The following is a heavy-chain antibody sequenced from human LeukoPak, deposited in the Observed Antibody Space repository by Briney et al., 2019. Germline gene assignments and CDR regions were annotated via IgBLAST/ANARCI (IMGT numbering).Heavy chain of an antibody. CDR2: IKNDGSGI. CDR3: VKDRSSGWFGGGWSAS. D-gene: IGHD6-19*01. J-gene: IGHJ5*01. Sequence: PGGSLRLSCAASGFNFVNTWMHWVRQAPGKGLVWVARIKNDGSGIIYADSVEGRFTISRDNVRNTVYLQMNSLRAEDTAVYYCVKDRSSGWFGGGWSASWGQGTLVTVSS. CDR1: GFNFVNTW. V-gene: IGHV3-74*01.